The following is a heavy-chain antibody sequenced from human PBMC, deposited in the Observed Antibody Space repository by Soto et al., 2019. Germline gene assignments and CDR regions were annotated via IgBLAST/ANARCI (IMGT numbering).Heavy chain of an antibody. CDR1: VRSFSGYY. Sequence: PSETLSLTCGVYVRSFSGYYWSWIRQPPGKGREWIGEINHSGSTNYNPSLKSRVTISVDTSKNQFSLKLSSVTAADTAVYYCARGAYCSGSTSCYRYNWFDPWGQGTLVTVSS. D-gene: IGHD2-2*01. CDR3: ARGAYCSGSTSCYRYNWFDP. V-gene: IGHV4-34*01. J-gene: IGHJ5*02. CDR2: INHSGST.